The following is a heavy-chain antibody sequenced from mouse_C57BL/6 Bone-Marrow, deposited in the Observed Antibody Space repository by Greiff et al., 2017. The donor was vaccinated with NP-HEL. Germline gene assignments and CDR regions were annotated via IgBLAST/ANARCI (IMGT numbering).Heavy chain of an antibody. J-gene: IGHJ4*01. V-gene: IGHV5-12*01. D-gene: IGHD3-1*01. CDR3: ARHVRAYYAMDY. CDR2: ISNGGGST. Sequence: EVKVVESGGGLVQPGGSLKLSCAASGFTFSDYYMYWVRQTPEKRLEWVAYISNGGGSTYYPDTVKGRFTISRDNAKNTLYLQMSRLKSEDTAMYYCARHVRAYYAMDYWGQGTSVTVSS. CDR1: GFTFSDYY.